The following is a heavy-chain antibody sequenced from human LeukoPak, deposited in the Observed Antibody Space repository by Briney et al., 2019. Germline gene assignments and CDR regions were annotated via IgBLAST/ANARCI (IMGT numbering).Heavy chain of an antibody. CDR3: ARSPSKISFGGVIDPYYFYGMDV. V-gene: IGHV3-21*04. CDR1: GFTFSSYT. Sequence: GGSLRLSCAASGFTFSSYTMNWVRQAPGKGLEWVSYISGSSSSIYYADSVKGRFTISRDNSKNSLYLQMNSLRAEDTAVYYCARSPSKISFGGVIDPYYFYGMDVWGQGTTVTVSS. D-gene: IGHD3-16*02. J-gene: IGHJ6*02. CDR2: ISGSSSSI.